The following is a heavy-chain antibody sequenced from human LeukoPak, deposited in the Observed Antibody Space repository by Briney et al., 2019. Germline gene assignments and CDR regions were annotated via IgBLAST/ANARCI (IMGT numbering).Heavy chain of an antibody. V-gene: IGHV3-21*01. D-gene: IGHD3-3*01. J-gene: IGHJ5*02. CDR3: ARDHYDFWSGYYTEAGFDP. CDR1: GFTFSSYS. CDR2: ISSSSSYI. Sequence: GGSLRLSCAASGFTFSSYSMSWVRQAPGKGLERVSSISSSSSYIYYADSVKGRFTISKDNSKNTLYLQMNSLRAEDTAVYYCARDHYDFWSGYYTEAGFDPWGQGTLVTVSS.